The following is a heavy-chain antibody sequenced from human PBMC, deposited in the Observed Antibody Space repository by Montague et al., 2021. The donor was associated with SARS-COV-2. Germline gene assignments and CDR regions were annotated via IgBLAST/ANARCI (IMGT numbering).Heavy chain of an antibody. D-gene: IGHD3-10*01. CDR3: ARDPLDYGLWSSGSYYNAYYYYYYGMDV. J-gene: IGHJ6*02. CDR1: GFTFSSYN. V-gene: IGHV3-21*01. Sequence: SLRLSCAASGFTFSSYNMNWVRQAPGKGLEWVSSISSSSSSYMYYADSVKGRFTISRDNAKNSLYLQMNSLRAEDTAVYYCARDPLDYGLWSSGSYYNAYYYYYYGMDVWGQGTTVTVSS. CDR2: ISSSSSSYM.